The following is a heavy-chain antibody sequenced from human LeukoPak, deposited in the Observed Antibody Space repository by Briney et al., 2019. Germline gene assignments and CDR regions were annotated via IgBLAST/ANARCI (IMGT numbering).Heavy chain of an antibody. CDR3: AIGDSLGELSSSFEY. CDR1: GFTFSNYA. J-gene: IGHJ4*02. CDR2: VSYNGSNK. Sequence: GGSLRLSCAASGFTFSNYAMHWVRQAPDKGLEWVAVVSYNGSNKYYADSVKGRFTVSRDNSKNALYLQMNSLRAEDTAVYYCAIGDSLGELSSSFEYWGQGTLVTVSS. V-gene: IGHV3-30*04. D-gene: IGHD3-16*02.